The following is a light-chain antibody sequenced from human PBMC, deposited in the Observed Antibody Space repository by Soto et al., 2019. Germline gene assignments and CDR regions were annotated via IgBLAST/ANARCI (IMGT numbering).Light chain of an antibody. J-gene: IGLJ1*01. Sequence: QSALTQPASVSGSPGQSITISCTGTSSDVGGHKYVSWYQQHPGKAPKLMIYEVSNRPPGVSNRFSGSKSGNTASLTISGLQAEDETDYFCSLYSSNGSLIFGPGTKVTVL. V-gene: IGLV2-14*01. CDR3: SLYSSNGSLI. CDR2: EVS. CDR1: SSDVGGHKY.